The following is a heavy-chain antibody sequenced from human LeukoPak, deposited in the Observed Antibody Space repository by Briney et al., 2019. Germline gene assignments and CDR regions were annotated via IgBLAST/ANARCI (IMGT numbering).Heavy chain of an antibody. CDR2: ISSSGSTI. Sequence: GGSLRLSCAASGFTFSSYEMNWVRQAPGKGLEWVSYISSSGSTIYYADSVKGRFTISRDNAKNTLYLQMNSLRTEDTAVYYCARVSPEGQQWLVHYYYYMDVWGKGTTVTVSS. V-gene: IGHV3-48*03. CDR3: ARVSPEGQQWLVHYYYYMDV. CDR1: GFTFSSYE. D-gene: IGHD6-19*01. J-gene: IGHJ6*03.